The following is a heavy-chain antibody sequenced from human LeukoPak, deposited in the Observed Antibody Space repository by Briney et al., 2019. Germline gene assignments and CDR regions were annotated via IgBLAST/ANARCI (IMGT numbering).Heavy chain of an antibody. V-gene: IGHV1-46*01. Sequence: ASVKVSFKASGYTFTSYYMHWVRQAPGQGLEWMGIINPSGGSTSYAQKFQDRVTMTRDTSTSTVYMELSSLRSEDTAVYYCARAETTVSHLDYWGQGTLVTVSS. CDR2: INPSGGST. D-gene: IGHD4-17*01. CDR3: ARAETTVSHLDY. J-gene: IGHJ4*02. CDR1: GYTFTSYY.